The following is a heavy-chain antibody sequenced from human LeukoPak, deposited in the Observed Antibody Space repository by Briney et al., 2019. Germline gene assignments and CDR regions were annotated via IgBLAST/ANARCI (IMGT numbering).Heavy chain of an antibody. CDR1: GGSISSYY. D-gene: IGHD3-22*01. V-gene: IGHV4-59*01. J-gene: IGHJ4*02. Sequence: PSETLSLTCTVSGGSISSYYRSWIRQPPGKGLEWIGYIYYSGSTNYNPSLKSRVTISVDTSKNQFSLKLSSVTAADTAVYYCARGEHISMIVADYWGQGTLVTVSS. CDR2: IYYSGST. CDR3: ARGEHISMIVADY.